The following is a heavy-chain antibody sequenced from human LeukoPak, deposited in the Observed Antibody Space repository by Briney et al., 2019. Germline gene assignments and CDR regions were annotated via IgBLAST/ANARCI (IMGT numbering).Heavy chain of an antibody. CDR3: ASRLGIAAAGYYFDY. CDR1: GFTFSSYG. Sequence: PGGSLRLSCAASGFTFSSYGMSWVRQAPGKGLEWVSAISGSGGSTYYADSVKGRFTISRDNSKNTLYLQMNSLRAEDTAVYYCASRLGIAAAGYYFDYWGQGTLVTVSS. J-gene: IGHJ4*02. D-gene: IGHD6-13*01. V-gene: IGHV3-23*01. CDR2: ISGSGGST.